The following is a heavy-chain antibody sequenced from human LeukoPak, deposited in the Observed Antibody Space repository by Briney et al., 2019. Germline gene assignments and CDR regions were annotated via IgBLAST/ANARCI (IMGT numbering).Heavy chain of an antibody. V-gene: IGHV3-66*01. J-gene: IGHJ4*02. D-gene: IGHD3/OR15-3a*01. CDR3: AADWPLDY. CDR1: GFTVNSND. CDR2: IHIGNGT. Sequence: PGGSLRLSCAASGFTVNSNDMSWVRHAPGKRLEWVSIIHIGNGTYYADSVKGRFTISRDDSRNTLYLQMNSLRAEDTAVYYCAADWPLDYWGQGTLVTVSS.